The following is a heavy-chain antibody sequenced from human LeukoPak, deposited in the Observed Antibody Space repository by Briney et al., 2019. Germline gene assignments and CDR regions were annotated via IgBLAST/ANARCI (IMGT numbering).Heavy chain of an antibody. CDR1: GYTFITYY. CDR3: ARESPPNWFDP. Sequence: GASVKVSCKASGYTFITYYIHWVRQAPGQGLEWMGRINPNGGTTSYAQKFQGRVTMTRDTSTSTVYMELSSLRSDDTAMYYCARESPPNWFDPWGQGTLVTVSS. CDR2: INPNGGTT. V-gene: IGHV1-46*01. J-gene: IGHJ5*02.